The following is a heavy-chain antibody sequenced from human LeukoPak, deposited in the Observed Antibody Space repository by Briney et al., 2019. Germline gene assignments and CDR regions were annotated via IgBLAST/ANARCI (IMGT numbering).Heavy chain of an antibody. Sequence: GGSLRLSCVASEFTVRSNYMSWVRQAPGKGLEWVSVLHSGGDTYYADSVKGRFTISRDDSKNTLYLQMNSLRAEDTAVYYCARGKVYYCYDYWGQGTLVTVSS. V-gene: IGHV3-53*01. J-gene: IGHJ4*02. CDR3: ARGKVYYCYDY. CDR2: LHSGGDT. CDR1: EFTVRSNY. D-gene: IGHD1-26*01.